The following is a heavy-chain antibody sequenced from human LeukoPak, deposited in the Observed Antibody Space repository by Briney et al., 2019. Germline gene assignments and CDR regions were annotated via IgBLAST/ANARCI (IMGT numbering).Heavy chain of an antibody. V-gene: IGHV1-18*01. Sequence: GASVKVSCKASGYTFTSYDITWVRQAPGQGLEWMGWISVYNGNTKYARKVEGRVTITTDTSTSTAYMELRSLRSDDTAVYYCARSEVGALVDYWGQGTLVTVSS. CDR3: ARSEVGALVDY. J-gene: IGHJ4*02. CDR1: GYTFTSYD. CDR2: ISVYNGNT. D-gene: IGHD1-26*01.